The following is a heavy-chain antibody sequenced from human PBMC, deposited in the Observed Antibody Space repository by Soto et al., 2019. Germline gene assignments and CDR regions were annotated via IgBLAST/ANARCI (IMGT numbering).Heavy chain of an antibody. CDR1: GGSISSGDYY. V-gene: IGHV4-30-4*01. Sequence: PSETLSLTCTVSGGSISSGDYYWSWIRQPPGKGLEWIGYIYYSGSTYYNPSLKSRVTISVDTSKNQFSLKLSSVTAADTAVYHCARAEFYGSGSYLRYYYYGMDVWGQGTTVTVSS. D-gene: IGHD3-10*01. J-gene: IGHJ6*02. CDR2: IYYSGST. CDR3: ARAEFYGSGSYLRYYYYGMDV.